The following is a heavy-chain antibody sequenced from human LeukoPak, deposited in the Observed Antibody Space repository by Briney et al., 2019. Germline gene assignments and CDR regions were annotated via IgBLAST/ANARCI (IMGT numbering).Heavy chain of an antibody. J-gene: IGHJ4*02. V-gene: IGHV3-23*01. Sequence: GGTLRLSCTASGFTFSIYGMNWVRQAPGKGLEWVSGITGSGGGTYYADSVKGRFTISRDNSKNTLYLQMNSLRAEDTALYYCARAGYYGDYYFDYWGQGTLVTVSS. CDR2: ITGSGGGT. D-gene: IGHD4-17*01. CDR1: GFTFSIYG. CDR3: ARAGYYGDYYFDY.